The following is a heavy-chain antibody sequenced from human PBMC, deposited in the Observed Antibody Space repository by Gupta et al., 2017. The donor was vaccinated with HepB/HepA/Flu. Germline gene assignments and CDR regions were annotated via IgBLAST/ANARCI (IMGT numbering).Heavy chain of an antibody. J-gene: IGHJ5*02. CDR1: GFTFSSYS. CDR3: ARDPSRSGDFWSGYYPPIGNWFDP. D-gene: IGHD3-3*01. V-gene: IGHV3-21*01. CDR2: ISSSSSYI. Sequence: EVQLVESGGGLVKPGGSLRLSCAASGFTFSSYSMNWVRQASGKGLEWVSSISSSSSYIYYADSVKGRFTISRDNAKNSLYLQMNSLRAEDTAVYYCARDPSRSGDFWSGYYPPIGNWFDPWGQGTLVTVSS.